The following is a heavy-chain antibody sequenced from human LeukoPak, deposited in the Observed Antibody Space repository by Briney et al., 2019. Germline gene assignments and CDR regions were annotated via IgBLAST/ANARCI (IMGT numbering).Heavy chain of an antibody. V-gene: IGHV3-64*01. CDR3: ARGFLEWLPAVIGF. CDR1: GFTFSSYA. CDR2: ISSNGGST. D-gene: IGHD3-3*01. Sequence: GGSLRLSCAASGFTFSSYAMHWVRQAPGKGLEYVSAISSNGGSTYYANSVKGRFTISRDNSKNTLYLQMGSLRAEDMAVYYCARGFLEWLPAVIGFWGQGTLVTVSS. J-gene: IGHJ4*02.